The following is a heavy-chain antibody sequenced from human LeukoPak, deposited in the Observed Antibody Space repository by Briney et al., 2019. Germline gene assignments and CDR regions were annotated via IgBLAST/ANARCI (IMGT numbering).Heavy chain of an antibody. CDR2: IDPRDSYT. J-gene: IGHJ4*02. Sequence: GESLKISCKGSGYSFTSYWIIWVRQMPGKGLEWMGRIDPRDSYTNYSPSFQGHVTISVDKSISTAYLQWSSLKASDTAMYYCARAYCGGDCSHPGEYYFDYWGQGTLVTVSS. D-gene: IGHD2-21*02. CDR1: GYSFTSYW. CDR3: ARAYCGGDCSHPGEYYFDY. V-gene: IGHV5-10-1*01.